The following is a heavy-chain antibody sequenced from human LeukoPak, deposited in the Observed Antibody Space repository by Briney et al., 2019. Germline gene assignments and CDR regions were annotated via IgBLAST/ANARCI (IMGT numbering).Heavy chain of an antibody. CDR1: GGSISSSSYY. Sequence: PSETLSLTCTVAGGSISSSSYYWGWIRQPPGKGLEWIGGIYYSGSIYYKPSLKSPFTISVDTSKNQFSLKLSSVTAADTAVYYCASASYGSGSYYYYYMDVWGKGTTVTVSS. D-gene: IGHD3-10*01. V-gene: IGHV4-39*07. CDR3: ASASYGSGSYYYYYMDV. J-gene: IGHJ6*03. CDR2: IYYSGSI.